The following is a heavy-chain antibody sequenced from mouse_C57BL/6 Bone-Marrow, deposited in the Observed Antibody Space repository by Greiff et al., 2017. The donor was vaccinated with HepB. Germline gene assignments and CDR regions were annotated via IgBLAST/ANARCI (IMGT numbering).Heavy chain of an antibody. CDR3: ARWGLYFDY. J-gene: IGHJ2*01. CDR2: IYPGGGYT. CDR1: GYTFTNYW. V-gene: IGHV1-63*01. Sequence: QVQLQQSGAELVRPGTSVKMSCKASGYTFTNYWIGWAKQRPGHGLEWIGDIYPGGGYTNYNEKFKGKATLTADKSSSTAYRQLSSLTSEDSAIYYCARWGLYFDYWGQGTTLTVSS. D-gene: IGHD3-1*01.